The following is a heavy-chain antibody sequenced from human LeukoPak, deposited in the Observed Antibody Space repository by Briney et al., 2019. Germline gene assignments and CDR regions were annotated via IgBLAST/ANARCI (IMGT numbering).Heavy chain of an antibody. D-gene: IGHD3-3*01. V-gene: IGHV4-59*01. CDR1: GGSISSYY. CDR3: ARDIAAYNDFWSGSLYGMDV. CDR2: IYYSGST. Sequence: SETLSLTCTVSGGSISSYYWSWIRQPPGKGLEWIGYIYYSGSTNYNPSLKSRVTISVDTSKNQFSLKLSSVTAADTAVYYCARDIAAYNDFWSGSLYGMDVWGQGTTVTVSS. J-gene: IGHJ6*02.